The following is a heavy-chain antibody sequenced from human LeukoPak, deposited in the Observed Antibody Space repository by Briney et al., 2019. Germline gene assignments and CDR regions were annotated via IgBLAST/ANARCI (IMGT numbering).Heavy chain of an antibody. Sequence: PGGSLRLSCAASGFTFSSYEMNWVRQAPGKGLEWVSYISSSGSTIYYADSVKGRFTISRDNAKNSLYLQMNSLRAEDTAVYYCARFRDDFWSGYLGDLGVGYGMDVWGQGTTVTVSS. CDR3: ARFRDDFWSGYLGDLGVGYGMDV. CDR1: GFTFSSYE. J-gene: IGHJ6*02. D-gene: IGHD3-3*01. V-gene: IGHV3-48*03. CDR2: ISSSGSTI.